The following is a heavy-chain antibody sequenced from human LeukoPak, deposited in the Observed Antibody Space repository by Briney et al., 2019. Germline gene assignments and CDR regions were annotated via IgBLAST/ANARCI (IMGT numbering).Heavy chain of an antibody. D-gene: IGHD3-3*01. Sequence: GGSLRLSCAASGFTFSSYWMHWVRQAPGKGLVWVSRINSDGSSTSYADSVKSRFTISRDNAKNSLYLQMNSLRAEDTAVYYCARDTVGLRFLEWFSRFDYWGQGTLVTVSS. V-gene: IGHV3-74*01. CDR1: GFTFSSYW. CDR3: ARDTVGLRFLEWFSRFDY. CDR2: INSDGSST. J-gene: IGHJ4*02.